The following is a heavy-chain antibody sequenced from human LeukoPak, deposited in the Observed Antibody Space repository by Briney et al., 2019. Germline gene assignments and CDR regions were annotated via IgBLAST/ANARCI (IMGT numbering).Heavy chain of an antibody. CDR3: ARVGLGASRVSFDY. CDR1: GGSISSGDYY. Sequence: SETLSLTCTVSGGSISSGDYYWSWIRQPPGKGLEWIGYIYYSGSTYYNPSLKSRVTISVDTSKNQFSLKLSSVTAAATAVYYCARVGLGASRVSFDYWGQGTLVTVSS. V-gene: IGHV4-30-4*01. J-gene: IGHJ4*02. D-gene: IGHD2-15*01. CDR2: IYYSGST.